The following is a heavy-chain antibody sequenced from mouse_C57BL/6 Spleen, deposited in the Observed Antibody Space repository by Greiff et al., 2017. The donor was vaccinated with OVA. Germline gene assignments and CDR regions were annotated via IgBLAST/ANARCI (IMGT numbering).Heavy chain of an antibody. D-gene: IGHD2-3*01. CDR1: GYTFTDYA. CDR3: ARLWLLEKAWFAY. Sequence: QVQLQQSGPELVRPGVSVKISCKGSGYTFTDYAMHWVKQSHAKSLEWIGVISTYYGDASYNQKFKDKDTMTVDKSSSTAYMELARLTSEDSAVYYCARLWLLEKAWFAYWGQGTLVTVSA. V-gene: IGHV1-67*01. J-gene: IGHJ3*01. CDR2: ISTYYGDA.